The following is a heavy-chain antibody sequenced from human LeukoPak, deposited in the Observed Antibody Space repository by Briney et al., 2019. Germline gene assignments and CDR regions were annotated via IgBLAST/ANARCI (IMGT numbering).Heavy chain of an antibody. V-gene: IGHV1-69*13. CDR2: IIPIFGTA. CDR3: ARDSTSYYDSSGYYLLTYYGMDV. CDR1: GGTVSSYA. J-gene: IGHJ6*02. D-gene: IGHD3-22*01. Sequence: ASVKVSCKSSGGTVSSYAISWVRQAPGQGLEWMGGIIPIFGTANYAQKFQGRVTITPDESTSTAYMELSSLRSEDTAVYYCARDSTSYYDSSGYYLLTYYGMDVWGQGTTVTVSS.